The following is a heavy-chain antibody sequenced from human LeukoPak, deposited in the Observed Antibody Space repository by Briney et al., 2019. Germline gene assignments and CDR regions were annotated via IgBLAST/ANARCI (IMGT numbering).Heavy chain of an antibody. D-gene: IGHD3-10*02. CDR1: GFTVSSKY. V-gene: IGHV3-53*01. J-gene: IGHJ6*02. CDR3: ARDLHYYVAMDV. CDR2: IGCDGKT. Sequence: AGSLSLSCAASGFTVSSKYMTWVRQAPGKGLEWVSSIGCDGKTHYSVSVKGRFVISRDNFGGMVFLQLNSLRVEDTALYYCARDLHYYVAMDVCGQRTTFSASS.